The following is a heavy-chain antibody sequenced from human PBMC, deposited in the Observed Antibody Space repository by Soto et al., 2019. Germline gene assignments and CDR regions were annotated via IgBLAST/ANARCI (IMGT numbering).Heavy chain of an antibody. CDR3: ARLEGLATISYYLDF. Sequence: GASVKVSCKASGYSFPNYGISWVRQAPGQGLERMGWISTYNANTNYAQKLQGRVTMTTDTSTSTAYMELRSLRSDDTALYFCARLEGLATISYYLDFWGPGALVTVSS. CDR2: ISTYNANT. D-gene: IGHD3-9*01. V-gene: IGHV1-18*01. J-gene: IGHJ4*02. CDR1: GYSFPNYG.